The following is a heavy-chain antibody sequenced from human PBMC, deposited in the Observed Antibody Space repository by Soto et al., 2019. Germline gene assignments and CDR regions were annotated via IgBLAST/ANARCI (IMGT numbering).Heavy chain of an antibody. J-gene: IGHJ2*01. D-gene: IGHD1-26*01. V-gene: IGHV3-48*01. CDR3: ARDPSRGSYWARYIDL. CDR2: ISLSSSNI. Sequence: EVQLVESGGGLVQPGGSLRLSCVGSGFSFSNYAMDWVRQAPGKGLEWVSYISLSSSNIHYADSVQGRFTISRDNAKNSMYLQMNSLRAEGTAVYYCARDPSRGSYWARYIDLWGRGTLVTVSS. CDR1: GFSFSNYA.